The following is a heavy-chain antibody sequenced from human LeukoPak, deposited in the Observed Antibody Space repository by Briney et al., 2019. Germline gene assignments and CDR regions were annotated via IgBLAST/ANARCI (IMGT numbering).Heavy chain of an antibody. CDR3: AAGPRYCSGGSCYSGGFYYGMDV. J-gene: IGHJ6*02. CDR1: GFTFTSSA. CDR2: IVVGSGNT. Sequence: GASVKVSCKASGFTFTSSAVHWVRQARGQRLEWIGWIVVGSGNTNYAQKFQERVTITGDMSTSTAYMELSSLRSEDTAVYYCAAGPRYCSGGSCYSGGFYYGMDVWGQGTTVTVSS. V-gene: IGHV1-58*01. D-gene: IGHD2-15*01.